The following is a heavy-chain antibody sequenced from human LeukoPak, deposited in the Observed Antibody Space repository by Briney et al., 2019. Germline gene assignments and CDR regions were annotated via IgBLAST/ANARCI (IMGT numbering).Heavy chain of an antibody. CDR3: ARGPTTVTPLDY. V-gene: IGHV4-38-2*01. CDR1: GYPIGSGHY. J-gene: IGHJ4*02. CDR2: IYHSGST. Sequence: SETLTLTCAVSGYPIGSGHYLGWIRQPPGNGLDWMGSIYHSGSTYYYPSLKSRITSSVDTSKTQFPQMLTSVTAADTAVYYCARGPTTVTPLDYWGPGILVTVSS. D-gene: IGHD4-17*01.